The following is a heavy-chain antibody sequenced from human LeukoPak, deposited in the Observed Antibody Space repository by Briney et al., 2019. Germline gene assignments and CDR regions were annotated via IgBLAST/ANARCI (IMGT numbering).Heavy chain of an antibody. V-gene: IGHV4-39*01. J-gene: IGHJ4*02. CDR3: ASREFDSSGYYGY. CDR1: GGSISSSSYY. D-gene: IGHD3-22*01. CDR2: IYYSGST. Sequence: SETLSLTCTVSGGSISSSSYYWGWIRQPPGKGLEWIGSIYYSGSTYYNPSLKSRVTISVDTSKNQFSLKLSSVTAADTAVYYWASREFDSSGYYGYWGQGTLVTVSS.